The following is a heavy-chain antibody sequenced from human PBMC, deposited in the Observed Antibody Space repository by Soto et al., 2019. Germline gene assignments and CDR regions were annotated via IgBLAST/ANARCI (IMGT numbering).Heavy chain of an antibody. D-gene: IGHD1-26*01. CDR2: ISYDGSNK. V-gene: IGHV3-30*18. CDR3: AKGGTWGLDY. Sequence: QVQLVESGGGVVQPGRSLRLSCAASGFTFSSYGMHWVRQAPGKGLEWVAVISYDGSNKYYADSVKGRFTISRDNSKNTLYLQMNSLRAEDTAVYYCAKGGTWGLDYWGQGTLVTVSS. J-gene: IGHJ4*02. CDR1: GFTFSSYG.